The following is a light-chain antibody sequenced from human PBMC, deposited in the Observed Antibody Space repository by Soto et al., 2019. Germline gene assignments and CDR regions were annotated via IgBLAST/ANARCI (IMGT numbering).Light chain of an antibody. CDR3: GTWDSSLSAGV. Sequence: QSVLTQPPSVSAAPGQKVTIYCSGSSSNIRNNYVSWYQQLPGTAPKLLIYDNDKRPSGIPDRFSGSKSGTSATLGITGLQTGDEADYYCGTWDSSLSAGVFGGGTKLTVL. V-gene: IGLV1-51*01. J-gene: IGLJ3*02. CDR1: SSNIRNNY. CDR2: DND.